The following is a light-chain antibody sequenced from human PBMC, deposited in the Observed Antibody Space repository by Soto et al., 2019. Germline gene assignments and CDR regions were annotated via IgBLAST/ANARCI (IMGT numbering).Light chain of an antibody. CDR3: SSYTSSSALV. CDR1: RSDVGGYKF. Sequence: QSALTQPASVSGSPGQSITISCIGTRSDVGGYKFVSWFQQHPGKAPKLLIYEISSRPSGISNRFSGSKSGNTASLTISGLQAEDEADYYCSSYTSSSALVFGGGTKVTVL. V-gene: IGLV2-14*01. CDR2: EIS. J-gene: IGLJ2*01.